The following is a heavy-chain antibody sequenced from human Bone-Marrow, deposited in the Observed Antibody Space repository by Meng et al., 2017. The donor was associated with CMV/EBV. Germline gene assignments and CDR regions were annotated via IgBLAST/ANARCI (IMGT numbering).Heavy chain of an antibody. CDR3: AKEGGIVVVPAEIDY. CDR2: ISGSGGST. CDR1: EFTFSSYA. V-gene: IGHV3-23*01. D-gene: IGHD2-2*01. J-gene: IGHJ4*02. Sequence: GESLKISCAASEFTFSSYAMSWVRQAPGKGLEWVSAISGSGGSTYYADSVKGRFTISRDNSKNTLYLQMNSLRAEDTAVYYCAKEGGIVVVPAEIDYWGQGPLVTVSS.